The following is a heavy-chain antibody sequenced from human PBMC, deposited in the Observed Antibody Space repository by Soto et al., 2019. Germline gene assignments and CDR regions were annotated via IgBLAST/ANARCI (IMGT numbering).Heavy chain of an antibody. Sequence: GGSLILSCAASGFTFRSFTMNWVRQAPGKGLEWVSTISSNSAYIYYTDALRGRFTISRDNAKNSLHLQMNSLRAEDTAVYYCTRDASRDSSARGWFDPWGPGTLVTVSS. CDR1: GFTFRSFT. CDR2: ISSNSAYI. CDR3: TRDASRDSSARGWFDP. V-gene: IGHV3-21*01. J-gene: IGHJ5*02. D-gene: IGHD6-13*01.